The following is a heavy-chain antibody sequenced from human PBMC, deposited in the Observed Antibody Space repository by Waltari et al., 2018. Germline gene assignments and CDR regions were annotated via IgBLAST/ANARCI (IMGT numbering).Heavy chain of an antibody. Sequence: QVHLVQSGAVVKEPGSSVKVSCKAPGGAFSTYVISWVLQVPGQGLEWMGGFIPALGAANYAQKFQGRVTITTDESTSTGYMELNSLRSEDTAVYYCGREGSCTKTTCLYYGMDVWGPGTTVTVSS. V-gene: IGHV1-69*05. CDR1: GGAFSTYV. J-gene: IGHJ6*02. CDR3: GREGSCTKTTCLYYGMDV. CDR2: FIPALGAA. D-gene: IGHD2-8*01.